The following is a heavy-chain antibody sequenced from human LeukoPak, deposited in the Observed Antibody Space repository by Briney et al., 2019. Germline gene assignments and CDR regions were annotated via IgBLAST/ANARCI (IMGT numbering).Heavy chain of an antibody. CDR1: GGTFSSYA. CDR3: AREDPTGDAFDI. J-gene: IGHJ3*02. V-gene: IGHV1-69*05. CDR2: IIPIFGTA. D-gene: IGHD4-11*01. Sequence: SVKVSCKASGGTFSSYAISWVRQAPGQGLEWMGGIIPIFGTANYAQKFQGRVTITTDESTSTAYMELSSLRSEDTAVYYCAREDPTGDAFDIWGQGTMVTVSS.